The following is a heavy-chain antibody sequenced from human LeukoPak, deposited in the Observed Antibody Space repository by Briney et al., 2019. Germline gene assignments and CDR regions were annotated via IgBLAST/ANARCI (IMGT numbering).Heavy chain of an antibody. V-gene: IGHV3-48*04. Sequence: GGSLRLSCAASGFTFSSYGMNWVRQAPGKGLEWVSYISSSSSTIYYADSVKGRFTISRDNAKNSLYLQMNSLRAEDTAVYYCARDGGIVVVPAAINVMYSFDYWGQGTLVTVSS. CDR3: ARDGGIVVVPAAINVMYSFDY. D-gene: IGHD2-2*02. J-gene: IGHJ4*02. CDR2: ISSSSSTI. CDR1: GFTFSSYG.